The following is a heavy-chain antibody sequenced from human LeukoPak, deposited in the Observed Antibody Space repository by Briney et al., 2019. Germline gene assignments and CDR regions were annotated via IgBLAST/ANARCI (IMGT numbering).Heavy chain of an antibody. CDR1: GGSFSGYY. J-gene: IGHJ5*02. CDR3: ARGATVDDYGDYGNWFDP. Sequence: PSETLSLTCAVYGGSFSGYYWSWIRQPPGKGLEWIGEINHSGSTNYNPSLKSRVTISVDTSKNQFSLKLSSVTAADTAVYYCARGATVDDYGDYGNWFDPWGQGTLVTVSS. CDR2: INHSGST. D-gene: IGHD4-17*01. V-gene: IGHV4-34*01.